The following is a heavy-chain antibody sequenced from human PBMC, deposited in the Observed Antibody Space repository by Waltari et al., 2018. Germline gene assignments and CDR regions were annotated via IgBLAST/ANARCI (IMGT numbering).Heavy chain of an antibody. Sequence: QVQLVQSGAEVKKPGASVKVSCKASGYTFTSYGISWVRQAPGQGLEWMGWISAYNGNTNYAQKLQGRVTMTTDTSTSTAYMELRSLRPDDTAVYYCSRDENLWSGSPFGVDYWGQGTLVIVSS. CDR1: GYTFTSYG. CDR2: ISAYNGNT. V-gene: IGHV1-18*01. D-gene: IGHD3-3*01. CDR3: SRDENLWSGSPFGVDY. J-gene: IGHJ4*02.